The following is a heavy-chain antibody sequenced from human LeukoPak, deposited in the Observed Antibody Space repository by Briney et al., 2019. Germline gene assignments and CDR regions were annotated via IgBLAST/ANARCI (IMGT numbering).Heavy chain of an antibody. CDR2: IRHDGIIK. J-gene: IGHJ4*02. D-gene: IGHD3-22*01. Sequence: GGSLRLSCAASGFTFSSFGIHWVRQAPGKGLEWVAFIRHDGIIKYYADSVKGRFTISRDNSKNTLYLQMNSLRAEDTAVYYCAKDHAYRPFFGSSGYPYYFDYWGQGTVVTVSS. CDR1: GFTFSSFG. V-gene: IGHV3-30*02. CDR3: AKDHAYRPFFGSSGYPYYFDY.